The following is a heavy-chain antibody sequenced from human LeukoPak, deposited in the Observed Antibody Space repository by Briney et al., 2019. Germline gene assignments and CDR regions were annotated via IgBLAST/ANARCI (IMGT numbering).Heavy chain of an antibody. D-gene: IGHD6-6*01. Sequence: SSETLSLTCTVSGGSISSYYWSWIRQPPGKGLEWIGYIYYSGSTNYNPSLEGRVTISVDTSKNQFSLKLSSVTAADTAVYYCARGGSSFPNYYYYYGMDVWGQGTTVTVSS. V-gene: IGHV4-59*01. CDR3: ARGGSSFPNYYYYYGMDV. J-gene: IGHJ6*02. CDR2: IYYSGST. CDR1: GGSISSYY.